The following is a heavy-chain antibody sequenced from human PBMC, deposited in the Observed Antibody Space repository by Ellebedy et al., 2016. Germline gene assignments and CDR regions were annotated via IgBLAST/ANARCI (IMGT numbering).Heavy chain of an antibody. CDR3: TTFPSGWSEYYYYYGKDV. Sequence: GGSLRLSCGASGLALSNAWMNWVRQAPGKGLEWVGHIKRKPDGGATDYAAPVKGRFTISRDDSINTMYLQINSLKIEDTAVYYCTTFPSGWSEYYYYYGKDVWGQGTTVTVSS. D-gene: IGHD6-19*01. CDR1: GLALSNAW. J-gene: IGHJ6*02. V-gene: IGHV3-15*07. CDR2: IKRKPDGGAT.